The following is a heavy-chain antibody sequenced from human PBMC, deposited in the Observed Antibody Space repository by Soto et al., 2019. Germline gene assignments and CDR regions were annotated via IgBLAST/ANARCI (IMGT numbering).Heavy chain of an antibody. Sequence: GGSLRLSCAASGFTFSSYSMNWVRQALGKGLEWLSYISSGSGTIYYADSVKGRFSVSRDNAKNSLYLQMGSLRAEDTAVYYCARGVGYDSSGPFDYWGQGTLVTVSS. V-gene: IGHV3-48*01. J-gene: IGHJ4*02. CDR2: ISSGSGTI. CDR3: ARGVGYDSSGPFDY. D-gene: IGHD3-22*01. CDR1: GFTFSSYS.